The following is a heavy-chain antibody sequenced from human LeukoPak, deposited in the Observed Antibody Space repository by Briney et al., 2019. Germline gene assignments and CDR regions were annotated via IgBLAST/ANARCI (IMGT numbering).Heavy chain of an antibody. CDR3: AKGGHYSFFDY. J-gene: IGHJ4*02. V-gene: IGHV3-23*01. CDR2: ISGDGTET. CDR1: GLIFRNYA. D-gene: IGHD4-11*01. Sequence: GGSLRLSCTASGLIFRNYAMTWVRQAPRKGLEWVSTISGDGTETFPVKGRFTISRDNSKNTHYLQMSSLRAEDTGIYYCAKGGHYSFFDYWGQGTLVTVSS.